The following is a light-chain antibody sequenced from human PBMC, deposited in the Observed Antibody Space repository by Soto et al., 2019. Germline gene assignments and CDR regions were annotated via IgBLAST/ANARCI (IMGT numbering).Light chain of an antibody. Sequence: QSALTQPPSASGSPGQSVTISCTGTSSDVGGYNYVSWYQQHPGKAPKLMIYEVSKRTSRVPDLFSGSKSGNTASLTVSGLQDEDEADYSGSSYAGSNNFVFGTGTKLTV. J-gene: IGLJ1*01. CDR1: SSDVGGYNY. CDR3: SSYAGSNNFV. CDR2: EVS. V-gene: IGLV2-8*01.